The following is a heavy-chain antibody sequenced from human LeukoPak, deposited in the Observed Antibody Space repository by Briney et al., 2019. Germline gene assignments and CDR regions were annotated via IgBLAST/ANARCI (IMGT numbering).Heavy chain of an antibody. D-gene: IGHD5-24*01. V-gene: IGHV4-4*09. Sequence: SETLSLTCTVSGSISSYYWSWIRQPPGKGLEWIGYIYTSGTTNYNPSLKSRVTISVDTSNNRFSLKVTSVTAADTAVYYCARGTDMSPITGYYSFVYWGQGTLVSVSS. CDR3: ARGTDMSPITGYYSFVY. CDR1: GSISSYY. CDR2: IYTSGTT. J-gene: IGHJ4*02.